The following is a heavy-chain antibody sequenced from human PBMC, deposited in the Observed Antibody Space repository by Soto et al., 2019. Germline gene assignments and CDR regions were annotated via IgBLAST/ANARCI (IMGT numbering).Heavy chain of an antibody. CDR2: INHSGST. J-gene: IGHJ6*02. V-gene: IGHV4-34*01. CDR1: GGSFSGYY. D-gene: IGHD3-10*01. Sequence: NPSETLSLTCAVYGGSFSGYYWSWIRQPPGKGLEWIGEINHSGSTNYNPSLKSRVTISVDTSKNQFSLKLSSVTAADTAVYYCARMVSRSGSYWYYYYGMDVWGQGTTVTVSS. CDR3: ARMVSRSGSYWYYYYGMDV.